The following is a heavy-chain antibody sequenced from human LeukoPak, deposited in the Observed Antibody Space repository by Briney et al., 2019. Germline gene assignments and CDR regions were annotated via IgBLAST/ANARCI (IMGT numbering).Heavy chain of an antibody. D-gene: IGHD3-10*01. V-gene: IGHV4-34*01. CDR1: GGSFSGYY. CDR3: ARVRGSGSYYNARYGMDV. J-gene: IGHJ6*02. Sequence: SETLSLTCAVYGGSFSGYYWSWIRQPPGKGLEWIGEINHSGSTNYNPSLERRVTISVDTSKNQFSLKLSSVPAADTAVYSWARVRGSGSYYNARYGMDVWGQGTTVTVSS. CDR2: INHSGST.